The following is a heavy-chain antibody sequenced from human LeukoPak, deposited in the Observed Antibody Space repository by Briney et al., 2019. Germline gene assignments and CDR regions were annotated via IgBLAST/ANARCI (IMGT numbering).Heavy chain of an antibody. CDR3: ARGFPMVRGSPPGFDY. Sequence: GGSLRLSCAASGFTFSSYAMSWVRQAPGKGLEWVSSISSSSSYIYYADSVKSRFTISRDNAKNSLYLQMNSLRAEDTAVYYCARGFPMVRGSPPGFDYWGQGTLVTVSS. J-gene: IGHJ4*02. D-gene: IGHD3-10*01. CDR1: GFTFSSYA. CDR2: ISSSSSYI. V-gene: IGHV3-21*01.